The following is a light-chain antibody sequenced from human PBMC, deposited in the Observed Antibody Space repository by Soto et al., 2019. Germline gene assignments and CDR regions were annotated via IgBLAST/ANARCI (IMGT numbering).Light chain of an antibody. CDR3: QKYNSAPLT. CDR2: SAS. V-gene: IGKV1-27*01. Sequence: DTQMTQSPSSLSASVGDRVTITCRASQDIRNFLAWYQQKPGKVPKLLIYSASTLQSGVPSRFSGSRSGTDFTLTISSLQPEDVAIYYCQKYNSAPLTFGGGTKVEIK. J-gene: IGKJ4*01. CDR1: QDIRNF.